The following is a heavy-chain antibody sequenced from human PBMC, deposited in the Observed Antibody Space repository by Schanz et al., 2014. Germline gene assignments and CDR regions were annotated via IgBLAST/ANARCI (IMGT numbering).Heavy chain of an antibody. CDR3: ARSRSGFYFDY. D-gene: IGHD1-26*01. J-gene: IGHJ4*02. V-gene: IGHV3-48*01. CDR2: ISSASSTI. Sequence: EVQLLESGGGLVEPGGSLRLSCAASGFTFSSYAMSWVRQAPGKGLEWVSYISSASSTINYADSVKGRFTISRDNAKNSLYLQMTSLRAEDTAVYYCARSRSGFYFDYWGQGTLVTVSS. CDR1: GFTFSSYA.